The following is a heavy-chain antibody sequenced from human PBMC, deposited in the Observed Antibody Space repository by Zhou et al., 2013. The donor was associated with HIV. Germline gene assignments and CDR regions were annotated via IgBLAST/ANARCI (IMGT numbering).Heavy chain of an antibody. CDR2: IIPIFGTP. Sequence: QVQLVQSGAEVKKPGSSVKVSCKASEGTFSGYAITWVRQAPRQGLEWMGGIIPIFGTPIYAQKFLGRVTIIAEESTSTAYMEVSGLRSEDTAVYFCARGKEEQLVPDYWGQGTLVTVSS. CDR3: ARGKEEQLVPDY. V-gene: IGHV1-69*12. CDR1: EGTFSGYA. D-gene: IGHD6-13*01. J-gene: IGHJ4*02.